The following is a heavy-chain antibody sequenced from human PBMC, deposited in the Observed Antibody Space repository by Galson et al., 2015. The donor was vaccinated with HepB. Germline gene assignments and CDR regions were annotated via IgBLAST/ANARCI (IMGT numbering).Heavy chain of an antibody. V-gene: IGHV1-69*13. J-gene: IGHJ4*02. CDR2: IIPMFGTE. CDR1: DVTLSDYA. Sequence: SVKVSCKASDVTLSDYAVNWVRQAPGQGLEWMGGIIPMFGTENYSEKFQVRVTITADASTRTAYLELRSLRYDDTATYYCANTTAAPEYNGDLGSFYYFDIWGQGTLITVSS. CDR3: ANTTAAPEYNGDLGSFYYFDI. D-gene: IGHD6-6*01.